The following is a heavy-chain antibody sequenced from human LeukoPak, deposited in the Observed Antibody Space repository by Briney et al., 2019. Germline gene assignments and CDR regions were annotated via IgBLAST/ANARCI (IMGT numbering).Heavy chain of an antibody. Sequence: SGTLSLTCAVSGGSISSSNWWSWIRQPPGKGLEWIGEINHSGSTNYNPSLKGRVTISVDTSKNQFSLKLSSVTAADTAVYYCARGKRAAALNWGQGTLVTVSS. D-gene: IGHD6-13*01. CDR1: GGSISSSNW. CDR3: ARGKRAAALN. CDR2: INHSGST. V-gene: IGHV4-4*02. J-gene: IGHJ4*02.